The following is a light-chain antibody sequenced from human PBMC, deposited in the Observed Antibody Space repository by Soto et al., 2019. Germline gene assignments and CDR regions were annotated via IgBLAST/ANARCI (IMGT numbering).Light chain of an antibody. V-gene: IGLV2-23*02. J-gene: IGLJ2*01. CDR3: CSYAGSSTLV. CDR2: EVS. CDR1: SSDIGSYTL. Sequence: QSALTQPASVSGSPGQSITISCTGTSSDIGSYTLVSWYQQHPGKAPQVIIYEVSKWPSGVSHRFSGSKSGNTASLTISGLQAEDEADYYCCSYAGSSTLVFGGGTKVTVL.